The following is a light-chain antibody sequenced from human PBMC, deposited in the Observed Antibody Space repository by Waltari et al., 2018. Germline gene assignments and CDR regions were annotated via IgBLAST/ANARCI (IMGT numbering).Light chain of an antibody. CDR3: CSYADRFTVIL. CDR1: STDVGGYNY. V-gene: IGLV2-11*01. Sequence: QSALTQPRSVSGSLGQSVPIPCTGTSTDVGGYNYVSWYQQRPGEATQHIIYDVTQRPSGVPDRFSGSKSGNAASLTISGLQGEDEADYYCCSYADRFTVILFGAGTKLTVL. J-gene: IGLJ3*02. CDR2: DVT.